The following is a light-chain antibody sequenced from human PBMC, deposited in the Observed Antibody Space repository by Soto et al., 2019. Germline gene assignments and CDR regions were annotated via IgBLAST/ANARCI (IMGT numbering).Light chain of an antibody. CDR1: QYISNY. CDR2: DAS. Sequence: DIQMTQSTSSLSASVGDRVTITCQASQYISNYLNWYQQKPGKAPKLLIYDASNLETGVPSRFSGSGSGTDFTVTISILQHEDIATYYCQQYDNLPLTFGGGTQVEIK. V-gene: IGKV1-33*01. J-gene: IGKJ4*01. CDR3: QQYDNLPLT.